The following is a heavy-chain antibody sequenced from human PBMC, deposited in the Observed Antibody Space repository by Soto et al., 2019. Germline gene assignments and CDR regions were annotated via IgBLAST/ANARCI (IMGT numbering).Heavy chain of an antibody. CDR2: ISYDGSNK. CDR3: ARDTGPYYYYGMDV. CDR1: GFTFSSYA. J-gene: IGHJ6*02. V-gene: IGHV3-30-3*01. Sequence: QVQLVESGGGVVQPGRSLRLSCAASGFTFSSYAMHWVRQAPGKGLEWVAVISYDGSNKYYADSVKGRFTISRDNSKNTRYLQMNSLRAEDTAVYYCARDTGPYYYYGMDVWGQGTTVTVSS.